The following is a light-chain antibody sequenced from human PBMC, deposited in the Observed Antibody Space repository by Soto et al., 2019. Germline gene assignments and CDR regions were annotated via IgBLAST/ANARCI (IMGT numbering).Light chain of an antibody. V-gene: IGKV4-1*01. Sequence: DIVMTQSPDSLAVSLGERATINCKSSQSVLYSSNNKNYLAWYQQKPGQPPKLLIYWASTRESGVTDRFSGSGSGTDFTLTISSLQAEDVAVYYCQQYYSTTLNFGGGTKVEIK. CDR2: WAS. CDR3: QQYYSTTLN. CDR1: QSVLYSSNNKNY. J-gene: IGKJ4*01.